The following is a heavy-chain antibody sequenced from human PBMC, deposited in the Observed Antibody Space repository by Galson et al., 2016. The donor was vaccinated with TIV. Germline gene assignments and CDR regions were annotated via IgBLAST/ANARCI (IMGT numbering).Heavy chain of an antibody. J-gene: IGHJ5*02. CDR1: GFTFSSFA. D-gene: IGHD3-9*01. Sequence: LRLSCAASGFTFSSFAMSWVRQAPGKALEWVSGISGSGGTTFYADSVRGRFSISRDNSKNTVYLQMNSLRAEDTAVYYCAKDTGSLPRNWFDPWGQGTLVTVSS. V-gene: IGHV3-23*01. CDR2: ISGSGGTT. CDR3: AKDTGSLPRNWFDP.